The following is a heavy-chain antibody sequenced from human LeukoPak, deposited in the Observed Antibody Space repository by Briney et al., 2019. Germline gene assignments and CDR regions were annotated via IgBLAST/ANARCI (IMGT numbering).Heavy chain of an antibody. CDR3: VRDGDVYNFDH. Sequence: GGSLRLSCAASGFTFSSYEMTWVRQAPGKGLVWVSRIKGDESYTNHADSVKGRFTISRDNAKNTLYLQMTSLRAEDTAIYYCVRDGDVYNFDHWGQGTLVTVSS. CDR2: IKGDESYT. J-gene: IGHJ4*02. D-gene: IGHD5-24*01. V-gene: IGHV3-74*01. CDR1: GFTFSSYE.